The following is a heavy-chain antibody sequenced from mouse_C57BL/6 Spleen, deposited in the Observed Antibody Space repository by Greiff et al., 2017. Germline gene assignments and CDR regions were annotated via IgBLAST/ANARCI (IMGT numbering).Heavy chain of an antibody. V-gene: IGHV5-4*01. CDR1: GFTFSSYA. CDR3: ARDQELCP. D-gene: IGHD2-12*01. CDR2: IRDGGSYN. Sequence: EVQRVESGGGLVKPGGSLKLTCAASGFTFSSYALSWVRQTLEKRLEWFATIRDGGSYNYFPANVKGRFTISRDYAKNNLYLQMSHLKSEDTAMYYCARDQELCPGGQGTLVTVSA. J-gene: IGHJ3*01.